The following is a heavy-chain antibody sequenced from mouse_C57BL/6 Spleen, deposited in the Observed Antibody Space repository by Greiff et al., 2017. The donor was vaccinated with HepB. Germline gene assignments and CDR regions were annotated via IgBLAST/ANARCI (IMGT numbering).Heavy chain of an antibody. CDR3: ARSYDYDVPYAMDY. V-gene: IGHV1-39*01. J-gene: IGHJ4*01. CDR2: INPNYGTT. D-gene: IGHD2-4*01. Sequence: VHVKQSGPELVKPGASVKISCKASGYSFTDYNMNWVKQSNGKSLEWIGVINPNYGTTSYNQKFKGKATLTVDQSSSTAYMQLNSLTSEDSAVYYCARSYDYDVPYAMDYWGQGTSVTVSS. CDR1: GYSFTDYN.